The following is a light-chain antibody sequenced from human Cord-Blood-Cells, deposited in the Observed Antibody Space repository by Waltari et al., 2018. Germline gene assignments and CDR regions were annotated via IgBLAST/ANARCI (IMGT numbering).Light chain of an antibody. J-gene: IGKJ1*01. CDR3: QQYYSTPWT. CDR1: QSVLYSSKNKNY. V-gene: IGKV4-1*01. CDR2: WAS. Sequence: DIVMTQSPDSLAVSLGERATINCKSSQSVLYSSKNKNYLAWYQQKPGQPPKLLIYWASTRESGVPDRFGGSGSGTDFTLTISSLQAEDVAVYYCQQYYSTPWTFGQGTKVEIK.